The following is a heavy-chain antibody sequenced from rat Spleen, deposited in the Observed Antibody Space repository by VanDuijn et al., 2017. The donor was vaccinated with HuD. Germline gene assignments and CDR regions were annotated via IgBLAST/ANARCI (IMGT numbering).Heavy chain of an antibody. J-gene: IGHJ3*01. D-gene: IGHD1-10*01. CDR2: ISTGGGST. CDR1: GFTFSNSC. V-gene: IGHV5-27*01. Sequence: EVHLVESGGGLVQPGRSLKLSCAASGFTFSNSCMAWVRQAPTKGLEWVAYISTGGGSTYYRDSVKGRFTISRDNARSTLYLQMDSLRSEDTATYYCTQQLGDWFAYWGQGTLVTVSS. CDR3: TQQLGDWFAY.